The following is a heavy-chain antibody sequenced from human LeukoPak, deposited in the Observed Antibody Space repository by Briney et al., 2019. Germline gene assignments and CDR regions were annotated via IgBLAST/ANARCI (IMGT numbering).Heavy chain of an antibody. CDR2: INHSGST. J-gene: IGHJ6*03. V-gene: IGHV4-34*01. Sequence: PSETLSLTCAVYGGSFSGYYWSWIRQPPGKGLEWIGEINHSGSTNYNPSLKSRVTISVDTSKNQFSLKLSSVTAADTAVYYCASPLWFGELLTTPYYYYYMDVWGKGTTFTVSS. CDR3: ASPLWFGELLTTPYYYYYMDV. D-gene: IGHD3-10*01. CDR1: GGSFSGYY.